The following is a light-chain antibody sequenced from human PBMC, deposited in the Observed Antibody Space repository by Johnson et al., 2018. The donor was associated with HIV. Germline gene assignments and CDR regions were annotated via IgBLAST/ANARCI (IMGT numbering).Light chain of an antibody. CDR3: ATWDSSLSAYV. V-gene: IGLV1-51*01. J-gene: IGLJ1*01. CDR2: DND. Sequence: QSVLTQPPSVSAAPRQKVTISCSGSSSNIGKNYVSWYRHLPGTAPKLLIYDNDKRPSGIPDRFSASKSGSSATLGITGLQTGDEADYYCATWDSSLSAYVLGPGTTVTFL. CDR1: SSNIGKNY.